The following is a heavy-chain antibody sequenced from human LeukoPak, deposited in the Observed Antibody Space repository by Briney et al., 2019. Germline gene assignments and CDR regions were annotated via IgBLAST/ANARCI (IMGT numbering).Heavy chain of an antibody. D-gene: IGHD3-10*01. J-gene: IGHJ5*02. Sequence: PSETLSLTCTVSGASISSYYWSWIRQPPGKGLEWIANVYYSGSTYYNPSLKSRVTISVDTSKNQFSLKLSSVTAADTAVYYCAGSSQDYYDSVKFDPWGQGTLVTVSS. CDR3: AGSSQDYYDSVKFDP. CDR2: VYYSGST. V-gene: IGHV4-59*04. CDR1: GASISSYY.